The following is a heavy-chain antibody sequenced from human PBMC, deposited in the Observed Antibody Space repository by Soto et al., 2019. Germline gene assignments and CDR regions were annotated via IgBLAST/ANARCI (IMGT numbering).Heavy chain of an antibody. J-gene: IGHJ6*02. Sequence: ASVKVSCKASGYTFTGYYMHWVRQAPGQGLEWMGWINPNSGGTNYAQKFQGRVTITADEATRTAYMELSGLRSEDTAVYYCARDDATHCGDDCYRYFYYGMDVWGQGTTVTVSS. CDR2: INPNSGGT. CDR3: ARDDATHCGDDCYRYFYYGMDV. D-gene: IGHD2-21*02. CDR1: GYTFTGYY. V-gene: IGHV1-2*02.